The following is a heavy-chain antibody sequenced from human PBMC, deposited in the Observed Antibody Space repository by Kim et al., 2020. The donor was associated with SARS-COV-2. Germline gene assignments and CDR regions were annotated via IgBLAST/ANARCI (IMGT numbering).Heavy chain of an antibody. J-gene: IGHJ4*02. V-gene: IGHV3-48*03. CDR3: AREGPYSSGWGDFDY. CDR1: GFTFSSYE. Sequence: GGSLRLSCAASGFTFSSYEMNWVRQAPGKGLEWVSYISGSGTIIYYADSVKGRFTISRDNAKSSLYLQMNSLRAEDTAVYYCAREGPYSSGWGDFDYWGQGTLVTVSS. D-gene: IGHD6-19*01. CDR2: ISGSGTII.